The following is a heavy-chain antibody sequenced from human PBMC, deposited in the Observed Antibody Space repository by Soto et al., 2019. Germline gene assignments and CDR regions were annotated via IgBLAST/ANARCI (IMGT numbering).Heavy chain of an antibody. Sequence: QLQLQESGPGLVKPSETLSLTCTVSGGSISSSSYYWGWIRQPPGKGLEWLGSIYYSGSTYYNPSPKIRGTIPGDPSKNQVSLKLSPVTAGDTAVYYCASLPGLGARESNYWGQGTLVTVSS. J-gene: IGHJ4*02. D-gene: IGHD6-6*01. CDR1: GGSISSSSYY. V-gene: IGHV4-39*01. CDR2: IYYSGST. CDR3: ASLPGLGARESNY.